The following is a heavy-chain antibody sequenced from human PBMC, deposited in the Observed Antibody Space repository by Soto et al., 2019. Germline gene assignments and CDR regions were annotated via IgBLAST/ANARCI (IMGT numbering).Heavy chain of an antibody. CDR2: IYYSGST. Sequence: QVQLQESGPGLVKPSQTLSLTCTVSGGSISSGGYYWSWIRQHPGKGLEWIGYIYYSGSTYYNPSLKSRVTISVDTSKNQFSLKLSSVTAADTAVYYCARDSRGGLYYYYMDVWGKGTTVTVSS. D-gene: IGHD6-13*01. CDR1: GGSISSGGYY. J-gene: IGHJ6*03. V-gene: IGHV4-31*03. CDR3: ARDSRGGLYYYYMDV.